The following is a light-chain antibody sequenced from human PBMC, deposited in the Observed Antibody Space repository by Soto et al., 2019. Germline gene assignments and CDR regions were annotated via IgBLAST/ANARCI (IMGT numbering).Light chain of an antibody. CDR1: QNINNW. CDR2: DAS. CDR3: QHYGGMWT. J-gene: IGKJ1*01. Sequence: DIQMTQSPSTLSGSVGDRVTITCRASQNINNWIAWYQQKPGKAPKVLIYDASNLEYGVPSRFSGSGFGTEFILTISSLQPDDFATYFCQHYGGMWTFGQGTKVDI. V-gene: IGKV1-5*01.